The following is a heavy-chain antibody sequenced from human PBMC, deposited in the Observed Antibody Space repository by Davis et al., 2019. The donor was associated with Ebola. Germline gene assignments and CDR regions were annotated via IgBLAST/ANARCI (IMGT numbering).Heavy chain of an antibody. CDR3: ARLYNWNVEYYFDY. D-gene: IGHD1-1*01. Sequence: GESLKISCAASGFTFSSYSMNWVRQAPGKGLEWVSYISSSSSTIYYADSVKGRFTISRDNAKNSLYLQMNSLRDEDTAVYYCARLYNWNVEYYFDYWGQGTLVTVSS. CDR1: GFTFSSYS. CDR2: ISSSSSTI. V-gene: IGHV3-48*02. J-gene: IGHJ4*02.